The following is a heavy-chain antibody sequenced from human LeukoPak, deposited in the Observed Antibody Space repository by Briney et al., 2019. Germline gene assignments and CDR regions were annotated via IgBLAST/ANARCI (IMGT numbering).Heavy chain of an antibody. CDR1: GGTFSSYA. D-gene: IGHD2-8*01. CDR3: ARQDCSNGVCYWGWFDH. CDR2: IIPIFVIT. Sequence: SVKVSCKASGGTFSSYAISWVRQAPGQGLEWMGRIIPIFVITNYAQKFQGRVTITADKSTSTAYMELSSLRYEDTAVYYCARQDCSNGVCYWGWFDHWGQGTLVTVSS. V-gene: IGHV1-69*04. J-gene: IGHJ5*02.